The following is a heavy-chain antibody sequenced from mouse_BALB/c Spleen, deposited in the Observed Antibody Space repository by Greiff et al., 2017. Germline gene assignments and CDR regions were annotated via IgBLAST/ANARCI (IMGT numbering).Heavy chain of an antibody. CDR1: GFTFSSYA. J-gene: IGHJ4*01. CDR3: ARATVVATRAMDY. CDR2: ISSGGSYT. Sequence: DVMLVESGGGLVKPGGSLKLSCAASGFTFSSYAMSWVRQSPEKRLEWVAEISSGGSYTYYPDTVTGRFTISRDNAKNTLYLEMSSLRSEDTAMYYCARATVVATRAMDYWGQGTSVTVSS. D-gene: IGHD1-1*01. V-gene: IGHV5-9-4*01.